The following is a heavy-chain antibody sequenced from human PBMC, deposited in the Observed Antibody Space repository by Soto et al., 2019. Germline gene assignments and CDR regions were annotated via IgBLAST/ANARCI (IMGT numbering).Heavy chain of an antibody. CDR1: GGTFSSYA. J-gene: IGHJ6*02. CDR2: IIPIFGTA. D-gene: IGHD3-3*01. V-gene: IGHV1-69*01. Sequence: VKVSCKASGGTFSSYAISWVRQAPGQGLEWMGGIIPIFGTANYAQKFQGRVTITADESTSTAYMELSSLRSEDTAVYYCARRSPGVLRFLEWLSGNYGMDVWGQGTTVTVSS. CDR3: ARRSPGVLRFLEWLSGNYGMDV.